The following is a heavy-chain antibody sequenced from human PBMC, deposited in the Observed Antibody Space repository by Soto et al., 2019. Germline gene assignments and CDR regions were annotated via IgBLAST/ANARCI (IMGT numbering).Heavy chain of an antibody. CDR1: GFTFSGSA. CDR3: TGGYGDYVRDY. V-gene: IGHV3-73*01. Sequence: EVQLVESGGGLVQPGGSLKLSCAVSGFTFSGSAMHWVRQASGKGLEWVGRIRSKSNSYATAYAASVKGRFTISRDDSKHTAYLPMNSLKTEDTAVYYCTGGYGDYVRDYWGQGTLVTVSS. CDR2: IRSKSNSYAT. D-gene: IGHD4-17*01. J-gene: IGHJ4*02.